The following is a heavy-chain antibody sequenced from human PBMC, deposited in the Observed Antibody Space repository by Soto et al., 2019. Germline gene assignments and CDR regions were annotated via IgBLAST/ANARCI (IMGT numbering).Heavy chain of an antibody. J-gene: IGHJ6*02. Sequence: KASETLSLTCAVYGGSFSGYYWSWIRQPPGKGLEWIGEINHSGSTNYNPSLKSRVTISVDTSKNQLSLKLSSVTAADTAVYYCARGLPLRHYVLGFLERDCDFWSGYWSDVWGQGTTVTV. CDR3: ARGLPLRHYVLGFLERDCDFWSGYWSDV. D-gene: IGHD3-3*01. CDR2: INHSGST. V-gene: IGHV4-34*01. CDR1: GGSFSGYY.